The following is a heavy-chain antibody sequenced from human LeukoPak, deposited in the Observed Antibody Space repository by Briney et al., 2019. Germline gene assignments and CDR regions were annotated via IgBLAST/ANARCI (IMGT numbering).Heavy chain of an antibody. V-gene: IGHV4-59*12. CDR3: ASARWDY. CDR2: IYYSGST. Sequence: SETLSLTCTVSAGSISNFYWSWIRQPPGKGLEWIGYIYYSGSTNYNPSLKSRVTISVDKSKNQFSLKLTSLTAADTAVYYCASARWDYWGQGTLVTVSS. CDR1: AGSISNFY. J-gene: IGHJ4*02.